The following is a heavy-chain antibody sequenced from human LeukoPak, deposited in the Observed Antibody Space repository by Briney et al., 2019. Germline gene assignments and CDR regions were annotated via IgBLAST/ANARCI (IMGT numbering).Heavy chain of an antibody. CDR2: IRSKANSYAT. CDR3: TRPPYYYDSSEGY. J-gene: IGHJ4*02. CDR1: GFTFSGSA. D-gene: IGHD3-22*01. V-gene: IGHV3-73*01. Sequence: GGSLRLSCAASGFTFSGSAMHWVRQASGKGLEWVGRIRSKANSYATAYAASVKGRFTISRDDSKNTAYLQMNSLKTEDTAVYYCTRPPYYYDSSEGYWGQGTLVTVSS.